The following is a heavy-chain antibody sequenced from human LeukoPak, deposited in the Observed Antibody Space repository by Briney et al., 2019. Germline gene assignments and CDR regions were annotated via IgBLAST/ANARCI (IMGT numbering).Heavy chain of an antibody. J-gene: IGHJ4*02. CDR1: GGSISSGGYY. Sequence: SQTLSLTCTVSGGSISSGGYYWSWIRQPPGKGLEWIGYIYYSGSTNYNPSLKSRVTISVDTSKNQFSLKLSSVTAADTAVYYCARVAPQRGYSYGYPDYWGQGTLVTVSS. CDR2: IYYSGST. D-gene: IGHD5-18*01. CDR3: ARVAPQRGYSYGYPDY. V-gene: IGHV4-61*08.